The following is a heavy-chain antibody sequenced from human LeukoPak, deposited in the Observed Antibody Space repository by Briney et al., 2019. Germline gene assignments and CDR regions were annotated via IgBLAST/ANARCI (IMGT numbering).Heavy chain of an antibody. CDR1: GGSFSGYY. Sequence: SSGTLSLTCAVYGGSFSGYYWSWIRQPPGKGLEWIGEINHSGSTNYNPSLKSRVTISVDTSKNQFSLKLSSVTAADTAVYYCARGYDPKGSFDPWGQGTLVTVSS. J-gene: IGHJ5*02. CDR3: ARGYDPKGSFDP. V-gene: IGHV4-34*01. CDR2: INHSGST. D-gene: IGHD5-12*01.